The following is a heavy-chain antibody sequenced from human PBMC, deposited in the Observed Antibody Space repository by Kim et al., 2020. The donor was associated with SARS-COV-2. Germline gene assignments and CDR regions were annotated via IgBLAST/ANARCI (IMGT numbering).Heavy chain of an antibody. Sequence: GESLKISCKGSGYSFTSYWIGWVRQMPGKGLEWMGIIYPGDSDTRYSPSFQGQVTISADKSISTAYLQWSSLKASDTAMYYCARLRNTYYDILTGLGDAFDIWGQGTMVTVSS. CDR3: ARLRNTYYDILTGLGDAFDI. D-gene: IGHD3-9*01. J-gene: IGHJ3*02. CDR1: GYSFTSYW. CDR2: IYPGDSDT. V-gene: IGHV5-51*01.